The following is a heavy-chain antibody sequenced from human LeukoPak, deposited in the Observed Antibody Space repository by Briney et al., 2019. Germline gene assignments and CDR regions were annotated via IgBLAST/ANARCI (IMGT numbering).Heavy chain of an antibody. Sequence: ASVKVSCKASGYTFTGYYIHWVRQAPGQGLEWMGWINPKSGGTNYAQKFQGRVTMTRDTSISTAYMDLSRLRSDDTAVYYCARGSIVGATFDSFDYGGKGPWVTVPS. V-gene: IGHV1-2*02. CDR3: ARGSIVGATFDSFDY. CDR2: INPKSGGT. D-gene: IGHD1-26*01. CDR1: GYTFTGYY. J-gene: IGHJ4*02.